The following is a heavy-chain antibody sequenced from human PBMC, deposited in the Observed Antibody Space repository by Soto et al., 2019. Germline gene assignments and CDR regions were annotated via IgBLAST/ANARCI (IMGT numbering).Heavy chain of an antibody. CDR3: AKRQNDYVHYYYYGMDV. CDR1: GFTFSSYG. J-gene: IGHJ6*02. D-gene: IGHD4-17*01. V-gene: IGHV3-30*18. CDR2: ISYDGSNK. Sequence: GGSLRLSCAASGFTFSSYGMHWVRQAPGKGLEWVAVISYDGSNKYYADSVKGRFTISRDNSKNTLYLQMNSLRAEDTAVYYCAKRQNDYVHYYYYGMDVWGQGTTVTVSS.